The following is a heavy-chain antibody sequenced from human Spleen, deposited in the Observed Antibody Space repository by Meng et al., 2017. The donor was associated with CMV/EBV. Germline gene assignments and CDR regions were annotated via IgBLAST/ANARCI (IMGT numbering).Heavy chain of an antibody. CDR2: ISGSGGST. CDR3: AKLGGYDFWSGYPLDY. CDR1: GFTFSSYA. D-gene: IGHD3-3*01. Sequence: GGSLRLSCAASGFTFSSYAMSWVRQAQGKGLEWVSAISGSGGSTSYADSVKGGFTISRDNSKNTLYLQMNSLRAEDTAVYYCAKLGGYDFWSGYPLDYWGQGTLVTVSS. V-gene: IGHV3-23*01. J-gene: IGHJ4*02.